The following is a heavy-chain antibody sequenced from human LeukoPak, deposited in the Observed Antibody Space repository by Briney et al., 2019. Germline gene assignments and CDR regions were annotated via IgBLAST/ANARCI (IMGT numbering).Heavy chain of an antibody. CDR3: ARDRVGQQLVGRNYYYYYMDV. CDR1: GGSISNYY. CDR2: IYSRVT. Sequence: SETLSLTCTVSGGSISNYYLSWIRQPAGKGLEWIGRIYSRVTTYNPSLKSRVTMSADTSRNHVSLTLNSVTAADTAVYYCARDRVGQQLVGRNYYYYYMDVWGKGTTVTISS. V-gene: IGHV4-4*07. J-gene: IGHJ6*03. D-gene: IGHD6-13*01.